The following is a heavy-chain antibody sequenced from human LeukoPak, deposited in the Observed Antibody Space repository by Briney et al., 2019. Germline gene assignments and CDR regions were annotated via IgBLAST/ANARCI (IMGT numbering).Heavy chain of an antibody. D-gene: IGHD4-11*01. CDR1: GYTFTSYG. CDR2: INPSGGST. V-gene: IGHV1-46*01. Sequence: ASVKVSCKASGYTFTSYGISWVRQAPGQGLEWMGIINPSGGSTNFAQKFQGRVTMTTDTSTITVYMELSSLRSEDTAVYYCARWTTTYLDYWGQGTLVTVSS. J-gene: IGHJ4*02. CDR3: ARWTTTYLDY.